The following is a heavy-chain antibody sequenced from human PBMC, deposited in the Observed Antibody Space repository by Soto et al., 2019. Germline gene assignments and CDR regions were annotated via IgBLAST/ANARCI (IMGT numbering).Heavy chain of an antibody. J-gene: IGHJ6*02. Sequence: ASVKVSCKASGYTFTSYGISWVRQAPGQGLEWMGWISAYNGNTNYAQKLQGRVTMTTDTSTSTAYMGLRSMRSDDTAVYYCAREGFWSGYSPLYGMDVWGQGTTVTVSS. D-gene: IGHD3-3*01. CDR2: ISAYNGNT. CDR3: AREGFWSGYSPLYGMDV. V-gene: IGHV1-18*01. CDR1: GYTFTSYG.